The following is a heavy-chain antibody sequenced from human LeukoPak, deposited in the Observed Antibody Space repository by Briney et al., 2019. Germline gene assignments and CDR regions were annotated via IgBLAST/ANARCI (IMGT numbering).Heavy chain of an antibody. V-gene: IGHV3-9*01. CDR2: ISWNSGSI. CDR3: AKGLTYYYDSSGSGSDY. D-gene: IGHD3-22*01. CDR1: RFTFDDYA. J-gene: IGHJ4*02. Sequence: PGRSLRLSCAASRFTFDDYAMHWVRQAPGKGLEWVSGISWNSGSIGYADSVKGRFTISRDNAKNSLYLQMNSLRAEDTALYYCAKGLTYYYDSSGSGSDYWGQGTLVTVSS.